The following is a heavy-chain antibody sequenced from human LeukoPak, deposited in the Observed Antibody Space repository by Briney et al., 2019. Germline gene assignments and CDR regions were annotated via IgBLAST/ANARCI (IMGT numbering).Heavy chain of an antibody. CDR2: VYYSGNT. J-gene: IGHJ4*02. D-gene: IGHD2-15*01. CDR3: AREYCSSGSCSIDY. CDR1: GGSISTYY. V-gene: IGHV4-59*01. Sequence: SETLSLTCTISGGSISTYYWSWIRQPPGKGLEWIWFVYYSGNTIYNSSLKSRVTISMDTSRNHFSLKLSSVTAADTAVYYCAREYCSSGSCSIDYWGQGTLVTVSS.